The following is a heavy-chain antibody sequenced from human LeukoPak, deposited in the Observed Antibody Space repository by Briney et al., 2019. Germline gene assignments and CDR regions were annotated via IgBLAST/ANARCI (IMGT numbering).Heavy chain of an antibody. D-gene: IGHD2-2*02. CDR2: ISWNSGKI. V-gene: IGHV3-9*01. CDR1: GFTFDDYA. J-gene: IGHJ4*02. CDR3: AKDDCSSTSCYISRGGYLIDY. Sequence: PGGSLRLSCAASGFTFDDYAMHWVRQAPGKGLEWVSGISWNSGKIGYAGSVKGRFTISRDNAKNSLYLQMNSLRAEDTALYYCAKDDCSSTSCYISRGGYLIDYWGQGTLVTVSS.